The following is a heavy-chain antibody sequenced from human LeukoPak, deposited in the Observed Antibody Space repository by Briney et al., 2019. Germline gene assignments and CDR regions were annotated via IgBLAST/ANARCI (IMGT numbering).Heavy chain of an antibody. CDR1: GYTFTSYY. CDR2: INPSGGST. Sequence: GASVKVSCKASGYTFTSYYMHWARQAPGQGLEWMGIINPSGGSTSYAQKFQGRVTMTRNTSISTAYMELSSLRSEDTAVYYCARGSLNIYYDSSGRDAFDIWGQGTMVTVSS. CDR3: ARGSLNIYYDSSGRDAFDI. J-gene: IGHJ3*02. D-gene: IGHD3-22*01. V-gene: IGHV1-46*01.